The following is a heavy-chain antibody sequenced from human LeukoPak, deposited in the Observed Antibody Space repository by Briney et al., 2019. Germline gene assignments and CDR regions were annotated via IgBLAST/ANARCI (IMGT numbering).Heavy chain of an antibody. Sequence: ASVRVSCKASGYTFTSYGISWVRQAPGQGLEWMGWISAYNGNTNYAQKLQGGVTMTTDTSTSTAYMELRSLRSDDTAVYYCARGLVLGYCSSTSCPNWFDPWGQGTLVTVSS. J-gene: IGHJ5*02. CDR3: ARGLVLGYCSSTSCPNWFDP. CDR1: GYTFTSYG. CDR2: ISAYNGNT. D-gene: IGHD2-2*01. V-gene: IGHV1-18*01.